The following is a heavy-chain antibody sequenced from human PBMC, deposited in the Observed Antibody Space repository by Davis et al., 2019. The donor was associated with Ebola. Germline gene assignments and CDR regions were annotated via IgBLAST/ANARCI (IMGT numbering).Heavy chain of an antibody. Sequence: AASVKVSCKASGYTFTAYFMHWVRRAPGQGLEWMGWINPNTGGTNSAHKFQGRVTMTRATSMTTAYLELNSLRSDDTAVYYCARAVPATQNLDYWGQGTLVTVSS. J-gene: IGHJ4*02. CDR3: ARAVPATQNLDY. D-gene: IGHD2-15*01. CDR1: GYTFTAYF. V-gene: IGHV1-2*07. CDR2: INPNTGGT.